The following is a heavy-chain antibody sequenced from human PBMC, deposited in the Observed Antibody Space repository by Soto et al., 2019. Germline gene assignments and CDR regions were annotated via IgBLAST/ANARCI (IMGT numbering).Heavy chain of an antibody. CDR1: GGSISSGDYY. CDR2: IYYSGST. Sequence: PSLTCTVSGGSISSGDYYWSWIRQPPGKGLEWIGYIYYSGSTYYNPSLKSRVTISVDTSKNQFSLKLSSVTAADTAVYYCARDRHFYDSSGYYDYWGQGTLATVSS. D-gene: IGHD3-22*01. CDR3: ARDRHFYDSSGYYDY. V-gene: IGHV4-30-4*01. J-gene: IGHJ4*02.